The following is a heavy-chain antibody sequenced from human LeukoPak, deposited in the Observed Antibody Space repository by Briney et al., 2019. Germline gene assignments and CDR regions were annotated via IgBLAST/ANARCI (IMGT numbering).Heavy chain of an antibody. CDR3: VMDMDV. Sequence: LTGGSVSLFCAPSGFLYSSCWVQWVRQAPGKGREWLANLKEEGREKFYVLSVKGGFTISRHNAKNSLYPNMNRLRAEDTGVFLCVMDMDVWGQGTTVTVSS. CDR2: LKEEGREK. J-gene: IGHJ6*02. CDR1: GFLYSSCW. V-gene: IGHV3-7*05.